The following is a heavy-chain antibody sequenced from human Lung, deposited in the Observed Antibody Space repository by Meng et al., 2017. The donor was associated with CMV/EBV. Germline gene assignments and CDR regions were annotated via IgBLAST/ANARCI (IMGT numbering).Heavy chain of an antibody. V-gene: IGHV3-21*06. CDR2: ISSSGSYI. CDR1: GFTFSSYT. D-gene: IGHD3-10*01. Sequence: SCAASGFTFSSYTLNWVRQSPGEGLEWVSSISSSGSYIYYAASVKGRFTISRVNAENSLYLQMSGLRAEDTAVYFCARDYGSRGMDVWGQGTAVTVAS. J-gene: IGHJ6*02. CDR3: ARDYGSRGMDV.